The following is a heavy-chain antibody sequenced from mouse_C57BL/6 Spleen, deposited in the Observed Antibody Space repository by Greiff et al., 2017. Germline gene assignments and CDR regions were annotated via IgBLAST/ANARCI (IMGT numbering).Heavy chain of an antibody. CDR2: INPNNGGT. CDR1: GYTFTDYY. J-gene: IGHJ2*01. CDR3: ARYATDYFDY. Sequence: EVQLQQSGPELVKPGASVKISCKASGYTFTDYYMNWVKQSHGKSLEWIGDINPNNGGTSYNQKFKGKATLTVDKSSSTAYMELRSLTSEDSAVYYCARYATDYFDYWGQGTTRTVSS. V-gene: IGHV1-26*01. D-gene: IGHD1-1*01.